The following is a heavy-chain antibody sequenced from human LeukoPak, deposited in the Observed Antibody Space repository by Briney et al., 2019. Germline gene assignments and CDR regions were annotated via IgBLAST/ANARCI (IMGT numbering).Heavy chain of an antibody. Sequence: GGSLRLSCAASGFTFSSYSMKWVRQAPGKGLEWVSSISSSSRYIYYADSVKGRFIISRDNAKNSLYLQMNSLRVEDTAVYYCARQNGDYEAALFFDYWGQGTLVTVSS. D-gene: IGHD4-17*01. CDR1: GFTFSSYS. CDR3: ARQNGDYEAALFFDY. J-gene: IGHJ4*02. V-gene: IGHV3-21*01. CDR2: ISSSSRYI.